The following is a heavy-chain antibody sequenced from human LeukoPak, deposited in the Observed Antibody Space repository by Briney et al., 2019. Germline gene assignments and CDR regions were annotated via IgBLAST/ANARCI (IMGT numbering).Heavy chain of an antibody. CDR1: GFTFTKYW. Sequence: GGSLRLSCAASGFTFTKYWMTWVRQAPGKGLEWVANIKQDGSEKFYVDSVKGRFTISRDNAKNSLDLQINSLGAEDTAVYYCTRGLDCRSTSCYLDNWGQGTLVTVSS. V-gene: IGHV3-7*01. CDR3: TRGLDCRSTSCYLDN. CDR2: IKQDGSEK. J-gene: IGHJ4*02. D-gene: IGHD2-2*01.